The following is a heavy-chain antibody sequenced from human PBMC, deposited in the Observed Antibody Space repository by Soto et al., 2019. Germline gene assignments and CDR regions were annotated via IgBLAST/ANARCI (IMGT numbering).Heavy chain of an antibody. CDR3: ARGTHYYDSIGYSHFFDY. V-gene: IGHV3-21*01. CDR1: GFTFSDFA. CDR2: ISSNGNYI. J-gene: IGHJ4*02. Sequence: GGSLRLSCRASGFTFSDFAMSWVRQAPGKGLERVSSISSNGNYIYYADSMKGRFTISRDNAEKSLYLQMNSLRGEDTAVYYCARGTHYYDSIGYSHFFDYWGQGTLVTVSS. D-gene: IGHD3-22*01.